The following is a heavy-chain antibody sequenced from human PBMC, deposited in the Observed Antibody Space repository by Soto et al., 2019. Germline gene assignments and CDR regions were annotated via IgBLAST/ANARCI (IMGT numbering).Heavy chain of an antibody. CDR1: GGSISGYY. V-gene: IGHV4-59*01. J-gene: IGHJ4*02. Sequence: SETLSLTCTVSGGSISGYYWNWIRQSPGKGLEWVGYMYSSGYTNYNPSLTSRVTMSLYTSKNQFSLQLKSVTPADTAVYYCARMYSSGGHGGFDYWGQGTLVTVSS. CDR2: MYSSGYT. D-gene: IGHD2-8*02. CDR3: ARMYSSGGHGGFDY.